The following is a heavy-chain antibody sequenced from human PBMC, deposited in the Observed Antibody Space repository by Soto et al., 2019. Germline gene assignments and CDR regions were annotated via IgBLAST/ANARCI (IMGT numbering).Heavy chain of an antibody. V-gene: IGHV1-69*13. CDR2: IIPMFGVP. D-gene: IGHD3-3*01. Sequence: ASVKVSCKASGGNFSSYALTWVRQAPGQGLEWMGGIIPMFGVPNKALKFQGRVTITADETTSTAYMELSSLRFEDTAMYYCVRDITTFGVVPLPAMDWGQGTLVTVSS. CDR1: GGNFSSYA. J-gene: IGHJ4*02. CDR3: VRDITTFGVVPLPAMD.